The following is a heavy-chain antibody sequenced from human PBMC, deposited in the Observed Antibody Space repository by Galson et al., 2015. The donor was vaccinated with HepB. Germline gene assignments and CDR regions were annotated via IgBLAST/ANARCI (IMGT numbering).Heavy chain of an antibody. D-gene: IGHD2-8*01. V-gene: IGHV3-23*01. CDR3: ARGGPGVSYSFDY. J-gene: IGHJ4*02. CDR2: ISGATTGGVT. CDR1: GFIFSSYS. Sequence: SLRLSCAASGFIFSSYSMNWVRQAPGKGLEWVSIISGATTGGVTYYADSVKGRFTTFRDNSKNTLYLQMNSLRAEDTAMYYCARGGPGVSYSFDYWGQGTLVTVSS.